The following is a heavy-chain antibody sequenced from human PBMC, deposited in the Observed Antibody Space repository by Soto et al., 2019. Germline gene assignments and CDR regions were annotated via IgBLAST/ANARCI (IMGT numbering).Heavy chain of an antibody. CDR3: AREVPATGVNWFDP. CDR1: VFTFSSYA. J-gene: IGHJ5*02. V-gene: IGHV3-30-3*01. Sequence: LRLSCAASVFTFSSYAMHWVRQAPGKGLEWVAVISYDGSNKYYADSVKGRFTISRDNSKNTLYLQMNSLRAEDTAVYYCAREVPATGVNWFDPWGQGTLVTVSS. D-gene: IGHD2-2*01. CDR2: ISYDGSNK.